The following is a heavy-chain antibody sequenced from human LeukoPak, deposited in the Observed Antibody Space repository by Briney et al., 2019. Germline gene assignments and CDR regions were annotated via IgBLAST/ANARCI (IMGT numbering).Heavy chain of an antibody. Sequence: GGSLRLSCAASGFTFSSYWMSWVRQAPGKGLEWVANIKQDGSESYYVDSVKGRFTFSRDNAKNSLYLQIISLRAEDTAVYYCARGPNRYYFDYWGQGTLVTVSS. J-gene: IGHJ4*02. D-gene: IGHD1-14*01. CDR2: IKQDGSES. V-gene: IGHV3-7*01. CDR3: ARGPNRYYFDY. CDR1: GFTFSSYW.